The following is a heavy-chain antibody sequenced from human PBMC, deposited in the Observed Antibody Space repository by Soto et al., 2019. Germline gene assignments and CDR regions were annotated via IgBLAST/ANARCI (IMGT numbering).Heavy chain of an antibody. Sequence: PGESLKISCKGSGYSFTSYWIGWVRQMPGKGLEWMGIIYPGDSDTRYSPSFQGQVTISADKSISTAYLQWSSLKASDTAVYYCVRGGYNPGARYYHYGMDVWGQGTTVTVSS. D-gene: IGHD6-25*01. CDR2: IYPGDSDT. J-gene: IGHJ6*02. CDR3: VRGGYNPGARYYHYGMDV. CDR1: GYSFTSYW. V-gene: IGHV5-51*01.